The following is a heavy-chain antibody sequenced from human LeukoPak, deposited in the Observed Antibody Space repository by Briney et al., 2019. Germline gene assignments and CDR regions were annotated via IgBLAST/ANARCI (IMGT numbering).Heavy chain of an antibody. CDR3: ARDPTNWIDY. Sequence: ASVKVSCKASGYTFTSYYMHWVRQAPGQGLEWMGWMNPNSGATNYAQKFQGRVTMTRDTSSSTAYMELNRLTSDDTAIYYCARDPTNWIDYWGQGTLVPVSS. D-gene: IGHD1-1*01. CDR1: GYTFTSYY. CDR2: MNPNSGAT. J-gene: IGHJ4*02. V-gene: IGHV1-2*02.